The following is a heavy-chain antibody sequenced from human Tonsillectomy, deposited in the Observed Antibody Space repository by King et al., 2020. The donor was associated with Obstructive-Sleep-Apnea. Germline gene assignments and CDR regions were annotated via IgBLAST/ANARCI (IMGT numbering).Heavy chain of an antibody. CDR1: GFTFSSYW. D-gene: IGHD4-17*01. J-gene: IGHJ4*02. Sequence: VQLVESGGALVQPGGSLRLSCAASGFTFSSYWMHWVRQAPGKGLVWFSRINPDGSVAKYAYSVKGRFTISRDNAKNTLYLQMNDLRPGDTARYYCARPTVTLEYWGQGSQVTVSS. V-gene: IGHV3-74*02. CDR2: INPDGSVA. CDR3: ARPTVTLEY.